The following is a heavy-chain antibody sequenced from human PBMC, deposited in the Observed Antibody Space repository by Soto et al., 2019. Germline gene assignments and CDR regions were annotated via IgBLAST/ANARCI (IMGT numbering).Heavy chain of an antibody. Sequence: PSETLSLTCTVSGGAISSYYWSWIRQPAGKGLEWVGRINTSGTTKYNPSLESRVTMSLDTSKNQFFLTLSSVTAADTAVYYCARGGIVVVVGSQNWFDPWGQGTLVTVSS. CDR1: GGAISSYY. CDR2: INTSGTT. D-gene: IGHD2-21*01. CDR3: ARGGIVVVVGSQNWFDP. V-gene: IGHV4-4*07. J-gene: IGHJ5*02.